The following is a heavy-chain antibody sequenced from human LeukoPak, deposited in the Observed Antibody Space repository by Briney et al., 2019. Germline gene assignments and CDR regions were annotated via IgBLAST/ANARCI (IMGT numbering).Heavy chain of an antibody. CDR2: IRYDGSNK. CDR1: GFIFSNAW. V-gene: IGHV3-30*02. CDR3: AKSPYCSSTSCSKGDYYMDV. D-gene: IGHD2-2*01. Sequence: GGSLRLSCAASGFIFSNAWMSWVRQAPGKGLEWVAFIRYDGSNKYYADSVKGRFTISRDNSKNTLYLQMNSLRAEDTAVYYCAKSPYCSSTSCSKGDYYMDVWGKGTTVTVSS. J-gene: IGHJ6*03.